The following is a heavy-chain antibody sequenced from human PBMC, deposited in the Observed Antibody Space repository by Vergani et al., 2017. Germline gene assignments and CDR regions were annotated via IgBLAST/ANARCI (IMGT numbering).Heavy chain of an antibody. CDR2: IYYSGST. D-gene: IGHD6-6*01. Sequence: QVQLQQWGAGLLKPSETLSLTCAVYGGSFSGYYWSWIRQPPGKGLEWIGYIYYSGSTNYNPSLKSRVTISVDTSKNQFSLKLSSVTAADTAVYYCARVSHSSSSDGYYYYSMDVWGQGTTVTVSS. V-gene: IGHV4-34*11. CDR1: GGSFSGYY. CDR3: ARVSHSSSSDGYYYYSMDV. J-gene: IGHJ6*02.